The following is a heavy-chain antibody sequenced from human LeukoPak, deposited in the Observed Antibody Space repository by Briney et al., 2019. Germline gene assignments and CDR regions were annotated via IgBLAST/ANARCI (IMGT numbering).Heavy chain of an antibody. CDR3: AKSRVAATPDDAFDI. Sequence: GGSLRLSCAASGFTFDDYAMHWVRQAPGKGLEWVSGISWNSGSIGYADSVKGRFTISRDNAKNSLYLQMNSLRAEDTALYYCAKSRVAATPDDAFDIWGQGTMVTVSS. J-gene: IGHJ3*02. V-gene: IGHV3-9*01. CDR1: GFTFDDYA. CDR2: ISWNSGSI. D-gene: IGHD2-15*01.